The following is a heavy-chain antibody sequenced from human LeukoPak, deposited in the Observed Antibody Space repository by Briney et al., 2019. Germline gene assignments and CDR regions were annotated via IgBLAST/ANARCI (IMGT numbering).Heavy chain of an antibody. CDR2: IYSGGST. V-gene: IGHV3-53*01. J-gene: IGHJ2*01. CDR3: ARSKVAGLAWYFDL. D-gene: IGHD4-23*01. CDR1: GFTVTSNY. Sequence: PGGSLTLSCAASGFTVTSNYMSWVRQAPGKGLEWVSVIYSGGSTYYADSVKGRFTISRDNSENTLYLQMHSLRAEDTAVYFCARSKVAGLAWYFDLWGRGTLVIVSS.